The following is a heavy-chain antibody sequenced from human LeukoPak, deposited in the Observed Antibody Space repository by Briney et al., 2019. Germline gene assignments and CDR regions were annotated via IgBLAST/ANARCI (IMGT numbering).Heavy chain of an antibody. CDR2: ISRNSGSR. D-gene: IGHD2-15*01. J-gene: IGHJ4*02. CDR3: AKDMGNCSGGSCYSSAFDY. V-gene: IGHV3-9*01. CDR1: GFTFDDYA. Sequence: GGSLRLSCAASGFTFDDYAMHWVRQAPGKVLEWVSGISRNSGSRDYADSVKGRFTISRDNAKNSLYLQMNSLRTEDTALYYCAKDMGNCSGGSCYSSAFDYWGQGTLVTVSS.